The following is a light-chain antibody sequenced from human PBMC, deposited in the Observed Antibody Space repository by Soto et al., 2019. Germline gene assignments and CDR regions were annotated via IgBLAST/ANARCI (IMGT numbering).Light chain of an antibody. CDR1: SSDIGNYNF. J-gene: IGLJ2*01. CDR2: EVS. Sequence: QSALTQPASVSGSPGLSITISCTGSSSDIGNYNFVSWYQQHPGKAPKVMIFEVSKRPSGVSYRFSGSKSDNTASLTISGLQAEDEADYYCCSYASSNIVLFGGGTQLTVL. V-gene: IGLV2-23*02. CDR3: CSYASSNIVL.